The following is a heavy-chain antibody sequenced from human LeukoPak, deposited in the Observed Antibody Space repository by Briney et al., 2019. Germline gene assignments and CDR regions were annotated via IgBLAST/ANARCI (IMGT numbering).Heavy chain of an antibody. J-gene: IGHJ4*02. CDR3: AREGTVGATMAKDY. CDR2: IWYDGSNK. CDR1: GFTFSSYG. D-gene: IGHD1-26*01. V-gene: IGHV3-33*01. Sequence: PGRSLRLSCAASGFTFSSYGMHWVRQAPGKGLEWVAVIWYDGSNKYYADSVKGRFTISRDNSKNTLYLQMNSLRAEDTAVYYCAREGTVGATMAKDYWGQGTLVTVSS.